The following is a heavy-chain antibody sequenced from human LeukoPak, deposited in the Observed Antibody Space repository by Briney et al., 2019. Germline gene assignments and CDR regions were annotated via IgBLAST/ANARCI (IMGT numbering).Heavy chain of an antibody. V-gene: IGHV4-34*01. CDR1: GGSFSGYY. Sequence: SETLSLTCAVYGGSFSGYYWSWIRQPPGKGLEWIGEINHSGSTNYNPSLKSRVTISVDTSKNQFSLKLSSVTAAGTAVYYCARGAGYCSSTSCYRVVFAFDIWGQGTMVTVSS. CDR2: INHSGST. D-gene: IGHD2-2*03. CDR3: ARGAGYCSSTSCYRVVFAFDI. J-gene: IGHJ3*02.